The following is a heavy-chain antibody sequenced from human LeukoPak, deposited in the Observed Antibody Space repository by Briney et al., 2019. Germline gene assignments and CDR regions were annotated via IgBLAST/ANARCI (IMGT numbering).Heavy chain of an antibody. V-gene: IGHV3-21*01. CDR1: GFTFSSYS. Sequence: PGGSLRLSCAASGFTFSSYSMNWVRQAPGKGLEWVSSISSSSSYIYYADSVKGRFAIARDNAKNSLYLQINSLRAEDAGVYYGAGESLDSFDMWDKGTMSPVPS. CDR3: AGESLDSFDM. CDR2: ISSSSSYI. J-gene: IGHJ3*02.